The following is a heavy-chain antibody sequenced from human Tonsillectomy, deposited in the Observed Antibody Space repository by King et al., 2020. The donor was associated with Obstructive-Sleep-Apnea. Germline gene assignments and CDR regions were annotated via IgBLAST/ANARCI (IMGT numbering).Heavy chain of an antibody. Sequence: EVQLVESGGGLVQPGGSLRLSCAASGFTFSSYAMSWVRQAPGKGLEWVSSIGRNGGNTYYADSVKGRFTISRDNSGNTLYLQMNSLRAEDTALYYCAKSTGSSWSNFDYWGPGTLVTVSS. CDR2: IGRNGGNT. CDR1: GFTFSSYA. J-gene: IGHJ4*02. V-gene: IGHV3-23*04. D-gene: IGHD6-13*01. CDR3: AKSTGSSWSNFDY.